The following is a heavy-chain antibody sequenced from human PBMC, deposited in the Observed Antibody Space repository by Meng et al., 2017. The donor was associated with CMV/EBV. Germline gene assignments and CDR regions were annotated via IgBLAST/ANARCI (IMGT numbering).Heavy chain of an antibody. CDR3: ARAAPDYYDSSGPPDY. CDR1: GGANSSSDYY. D-gene: IGHD3-22*01. Sequence: ELTESCPVLVNSSQTLSLTCTVSGGANSSSDYYWGWIRQPPGKGLEWIGYIYCSGSTYYNPSLKSRVTISVDTSKNQFSLKLSSVTAADTAVYYCARAAPDYYDSSGPPDYWGQGTLVTVSS. J-gene: IGHJ4*02. CDR2: IYCSGST. V-gene: IGHV4-30-4*08.